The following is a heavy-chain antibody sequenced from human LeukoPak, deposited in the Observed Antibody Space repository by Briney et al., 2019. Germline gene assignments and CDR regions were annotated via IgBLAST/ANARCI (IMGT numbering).Heavy chain of an antibody. Sequence: PSETLSLTCAVYGGTISGYYWSWIRQSPGKGLEWIGEINPGGTTNYNPSLESRVIMSVDTSKNQFSLKMDSVNAADTAVYYCAREHCSGGDCTSFDYWGQGTPVTVSS. J-gene: IGHJ4*01. CDR2: INPGGTT. CDR1: GGTISGYY. V-gene: IGHV4-34*01. D-gene: IGHD2-21*02. CDR3: AREHCSGGDCTSFDY.